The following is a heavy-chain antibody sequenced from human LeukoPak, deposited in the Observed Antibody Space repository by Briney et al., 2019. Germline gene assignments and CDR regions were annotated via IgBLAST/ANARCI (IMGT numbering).Heavy chain of an antibody. J-gene: IGHJ4*02. CDR2: INHSGST. D-gene: IGHD6-19*01. CDR3: ARGLWLVY. V-gene: IGHV4-34*01. CDR1: GGSFSGYY. Sequence: SETLSLTCAVYGGSFSGYYWSWIRQPPGKGLEWIGEINHSGSTNYNPSLKSRVTISVDTSKNQFSLKLSSVTAADTAVYYCARGLWLVYWGQGTLVTVSS.